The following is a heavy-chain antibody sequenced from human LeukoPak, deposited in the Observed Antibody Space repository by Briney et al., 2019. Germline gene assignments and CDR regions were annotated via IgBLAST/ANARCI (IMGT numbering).Heavy chain of an antibody. CDR1: GFTFDDYG. Sequence: GGSLRLSCAASGFTFDDYGMSWVRQAPGKGLEWVSGINWNGGSTGHADSVKGRFTISRDNAKNALYLQMNILRAEDTALYYCARYSSGWYFHYYYYMDVWGKGTTVTVSS. D-gene: IGHD6-19*01. CDR2: INWNGGST. V-gene: IGHV3-20*04. CDR3: ARYSSGWYFHYYYYMDV. J-gene: IGHJ6*03.